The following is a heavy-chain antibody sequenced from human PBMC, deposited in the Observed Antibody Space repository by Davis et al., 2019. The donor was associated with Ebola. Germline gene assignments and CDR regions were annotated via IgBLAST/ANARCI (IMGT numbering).Heavy chain of an antibody. D-gene: IGHD3-10*01. V-gene: IGHV4-34*01. J-gene: IGHJ4*02. CDR1: GGSFSGYY. Sequence: MPSETLSLTCAVYGGSFSGYYWSWIRQPPGKGLEWIGEINHSGSTYYNPSLKSRVTISVGTSKNQFSLKLSSVTAADTAVYYCARVRYYGSGSPIDYWGQGTLVTVSS. CDR3: ARVRYYGSGSPIDY. CDR2: INHSGST.